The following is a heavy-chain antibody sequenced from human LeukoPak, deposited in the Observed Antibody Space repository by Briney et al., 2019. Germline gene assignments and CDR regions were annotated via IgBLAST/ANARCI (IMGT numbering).Heavy chain of an antibody. V-gene: IGHV3-21*06. CDR3: ARALWSGPVYYGMDV. D-gene: IGHD3-10*01. Sequence: GGSLKLSCAASGFTFTNYNFYWVRQAPGRGLEWVSSISSTSSYIYYADSMKGRFTISRDNAKNSLYLQMNSLRAEDTAVYYCARALWSGPVYYGMDVWGQGTTVTVSS. CDR1: GFTFTNYN. J-gene: IGHJ6*02. CDR2: ISSTSSYI.